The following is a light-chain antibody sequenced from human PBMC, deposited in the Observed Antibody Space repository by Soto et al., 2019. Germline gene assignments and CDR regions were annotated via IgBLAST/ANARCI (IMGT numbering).Light chain of an antibody. CDR3: QTWDTGLLV. V-gene: IGLV4-69*01. CDR2: LNTDGSH. J-gene: IGLJ3*02. CDR1: SGHSSNA. Sequence: QLVLTQSPSASASLGASVKLTCTLSSGHSSNAIAWHQQQPEKGPRYLMKLNTDGSHTKGDGIPDRFSGSTSGAEHYLTISSLQSEDEADYYCQTWDTGLLVFGGGTKLTVL.